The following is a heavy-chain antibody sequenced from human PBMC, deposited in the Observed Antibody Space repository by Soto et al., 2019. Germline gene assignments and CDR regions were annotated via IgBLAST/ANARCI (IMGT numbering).Heavy chain of an antibody. J-gene: IGHJ6*03. V-gene: IGHV3-15*01. Sequence: GGSLRLSCAASGFPFSNAWMSWVRQAPGKGLEWVGRIKSKTDGGTTDYAAPVKGRFTISRDDSKNTLYLQMNSLKTEDTAVYYCTTLQDFWSGYPYSTAYYYMDVWGKGTTVTVSS. D-gene: IGHD3-3*01. CDR2: IKSKTDGGTT. CDR1: GFPFSNAW. CDR3: TTLQDFWSGYPYSTAYYYMDV.